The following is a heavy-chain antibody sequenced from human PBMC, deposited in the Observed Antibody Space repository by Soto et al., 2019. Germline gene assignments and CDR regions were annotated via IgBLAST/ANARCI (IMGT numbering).Heavy chain of an antibody. CDR1: GDTFKNSV. D-gene: IGHD3-10*01. J-gene: IGHJ6*02. CDR2: TIPLFGTT. V-gene: IGHV1-69*01. CDR3: VAELDFGKLSVV. Sequence: QVQLVQSGVEVKKPGSSVRVSCKASGDTFKNSVISWVRQAPGQGLEWMGGTIPLFGTTDYAQTLQGRLTITTDESTTTAYMEVSRLTSEDTAVYYCVAELDFGKLSVVWGQGTTVIVSS.